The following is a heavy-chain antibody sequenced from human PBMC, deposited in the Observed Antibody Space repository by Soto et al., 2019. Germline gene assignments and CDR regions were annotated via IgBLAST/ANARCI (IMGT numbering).Heavy chain of an antibody. D-gene: IGHD3-3*01. J-gene: IGHJ4*02. V-gene: IGHV1-18*01. Sequence: QVQLVQSGAEVKKPGASVKVSCKASGYTFTRYGISWVRQAPGQGLEWMGWISAYNGNTNYAQKLQGRVTMTTDTLTSTAYMELRSLRSDDTAVYYCARAYDFWSGYSPGGFDYWGQGTLVTVSS. CDR3: ARAYDFWSGYSPGGFDY. CDR1: GYTFTRYG. CDR2: ISAYNGNT.